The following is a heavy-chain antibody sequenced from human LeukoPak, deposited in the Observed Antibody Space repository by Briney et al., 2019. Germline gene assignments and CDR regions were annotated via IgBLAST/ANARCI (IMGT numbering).Heavy chain of an antibody. Sequence: GESLKISCKGSGYSFTSYWIGWARQMPGKGLEWMGIIYPGDSDTRYSPSFQGQVTISADKSISTAYLQWSSLKASDTAMYYCARSCPYRYDAFDIWGQGTMVTVSS. J-gene: IGHJ3*02. V-gene: IGHV5-51*01. CDR2: IYPGDSDT. CDR3: ARSCPYRYDAFDI. CDR1: GYSFTSYW. D-gene: IGHD3-16*02.